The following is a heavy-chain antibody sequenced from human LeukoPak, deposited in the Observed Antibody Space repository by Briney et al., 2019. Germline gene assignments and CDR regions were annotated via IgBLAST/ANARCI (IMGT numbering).Heavy chain of an antibody. J-gene: IGHJ4*02. Sequence: GGSLRLSCAASGFTFDDYAMHWVRQAPGKGLEWVSGISWNSGSIGHADSVKGRFTISRDNAKNSLNLQMNSLRAEDTALYYCAKAGPYYYDSSGYYDYWGQGTLVTVSS. D-gene: IGHD3-22*01. V-gene: IGHV3-9*01. CDR3: AKAGPYYYDSSGYYDY. CDR1: GFTFDDYA. CDR2: ISWNSGSI.